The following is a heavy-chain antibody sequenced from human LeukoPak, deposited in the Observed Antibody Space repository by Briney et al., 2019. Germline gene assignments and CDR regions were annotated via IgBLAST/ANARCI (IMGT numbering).Heavy chain of an antibody. CDR1: GGSISSYY. D-gene: IGHD5-12*01. V-gene: IGHV4-59*01. CDR3: ARDLGGYDLGDNWFDP. J-gene: IGHJ5*02. CDR2: IYYSGST. Sequence: PSETLSLTCTVSGGSISSYYWSWIRQPPGKGLEWIGYIYYSGSTNYNPSLKSRVTISVDTSKNQFSLKLSSVTAADTAVYYCARDLGGYDLGDNWFDPWGQGTLVTVSP.